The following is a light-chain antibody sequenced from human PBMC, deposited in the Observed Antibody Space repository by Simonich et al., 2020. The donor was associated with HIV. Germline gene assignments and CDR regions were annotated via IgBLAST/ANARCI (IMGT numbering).Light chain of an antibody. Sequence: QSALTQPASVSGSPGQSITISCTGTSSDVGGYSSVSWYQQHPGKAPKLMIYEGTKLPSGVSNRFSGSKSGTSASLAITGLQAEDEADYYCQSYDTSLSAWVFGGGTKLTVL. CDR3: QSYDTSLSAWV. CDR1: SSDVGGYSS. V-gene: IGLV2-14*01. CDR2: EGT. J-gene: IGLJ3*02.